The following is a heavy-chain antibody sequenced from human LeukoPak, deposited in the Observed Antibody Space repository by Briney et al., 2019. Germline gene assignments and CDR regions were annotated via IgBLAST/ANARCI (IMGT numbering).Heavy chain of an antibody. CDR3: ARDNYGDRQALDY. D-gene: IGHD4-17*01. J-gene: IGHJ4*02. V-gene: IGHV3-53*01. CDR1: GFTVSSNY. Sequence: PGGSLRLSCAASGFTVSSNYMSWVRQAPGKGLEWVSVIYSGGSTYYADSVKGRFTISRDNSKNTLYLQMNGLRAEDTAVYYCARDNYGDRQALDYWGQGTLVTVSS. CDR2: IYSGGST.